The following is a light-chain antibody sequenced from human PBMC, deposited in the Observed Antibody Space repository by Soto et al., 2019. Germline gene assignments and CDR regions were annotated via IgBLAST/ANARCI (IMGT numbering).Light chain of an antibody. V-gene: IGKV3-20*01. CDR2: GAS. J-gene: IGKJ1*01. CDR1: QSVSSSY. Sequence: IVLPQSPGTLSLAPGERVTLSCRASQSVSSSYLACYQQKPGQAPRLLIYGASSRATGIPDMFSGSGSGTDFTLTISRLEPEDFAVYYCQQYGSSGTFGQGT. CDR3: QQYGSSGT.